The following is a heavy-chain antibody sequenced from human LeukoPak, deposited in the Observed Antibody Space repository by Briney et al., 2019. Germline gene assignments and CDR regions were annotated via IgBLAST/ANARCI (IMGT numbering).Heavy chain of an antibody. D-gene: IGHD3-10*01. J-gene: IGHJ6*03. Sequence: ASVKVSCKASGYTFTSYYMHWVRQAPGQGLEWMGIINPSGGSTSYAQKFQGRVTMTRDMSTSTVYMELSSLRSEDTAVYYCARVLRYYYGSGSYKDYYYMDVWGKGTTVTISS. CDR2: INPSGGST. CDR1: GYTFTSYY. V-gene: IGHV1-46*01. CDR3: ARVLRYYYGSGSYKDYYYMDV.